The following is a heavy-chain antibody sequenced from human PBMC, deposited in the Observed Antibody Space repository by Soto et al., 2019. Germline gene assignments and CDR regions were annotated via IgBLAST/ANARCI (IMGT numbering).Heavy chain of an antibody. CDR1: GYTFTSYY. CDR3: ARDSARNYYDSSGSRPPKRFEYFQH. J-gene: IGHJ1*01. Sequence: GASVKVSCKASGYTFTSYYMHWVRQAPGQGLEWMGIINPSGGSTSYAQKFQGRVTMTRDTSTSTVYMELSSLRSEDTAVYYCARDSARNYYDSSGSRPPKRFEYFQHWGQGTLVTVSS. V-gene: IGHV1-46*01. D-gene: IGHD3-22*01. CDR2: INPSGGST.